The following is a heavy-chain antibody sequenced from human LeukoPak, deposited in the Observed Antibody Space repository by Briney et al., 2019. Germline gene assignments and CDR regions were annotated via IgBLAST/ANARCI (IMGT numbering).Heavy chain of an antibody. CDR1: GFTFSSYG. CDR2: IRYDGSNK. V-gene: IGHV3-30*02. Sequence: GGSLRLSCAASGFTFSSYGMHWVHQAPGKGLEWVAFIRYDGSNKYYADSVKGRFTISRDNSKNTLYLQMNSLRAEDTAVYYCAKGRGYSYGSHIFDYWGQGTLVTVSS. D-gene: IGHD5-18*01. J-gene: IGHJ4*02. CDR3: AKGRGYSYGSHIFDY.